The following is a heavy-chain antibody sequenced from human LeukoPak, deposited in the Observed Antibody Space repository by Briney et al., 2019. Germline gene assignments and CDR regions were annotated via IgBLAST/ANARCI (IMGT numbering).Heavy chain of an antibody. CDR2: ISYDGSNK. CDR3: AKDADPPLDY. J-gene: IGHJ4*02. CDR1: GFTFSSYG. V-gene: IGHV3-30*18. Sequence: GGSLRLSCAASGFTFSSYGMHWVRQAPGKGLEWVAVISYDGSNKYYADSVKGRFTISRDNSKNALYLQMNSLRAEDTAVYYCAKDADPPLDYWGQGTLVTVSS.